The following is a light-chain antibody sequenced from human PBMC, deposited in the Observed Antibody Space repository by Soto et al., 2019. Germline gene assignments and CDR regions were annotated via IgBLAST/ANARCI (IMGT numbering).Light chain of an antibody. J-gene: IGKJ2*01. CDR1: QTIAMY. CDR2: TTS. V-gene: IGKV1-39*01. Sequence: DIHMTQSPSSLSASVGDRVTITCRASQTIAMYVNWFQQKPGKAPKPLIYTTSSLQSGVPPRFSGSGSETDFTLTISRLQPEDSATYYCQQRFTTMYNCGQGTK. CDR3: QQRFTTMYN.